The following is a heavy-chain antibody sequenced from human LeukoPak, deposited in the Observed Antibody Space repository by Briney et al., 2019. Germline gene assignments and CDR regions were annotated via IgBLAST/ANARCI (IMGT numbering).Heavy chain of an antibody. CDR1: GYTFTGYY. V-gene: IGHV1-2*06. Sequence: GASVKVSXKASGYTFTGYYMHWVRQAPGQGLEWIGRINPNSGGTNYAQKFQGRVTMTRDTSISTAYMELSRLRSDDTAVYYCARGRYSSGWYRGANWFDPWGQGTLVTVSS. D-gene: IGHD6-19*01. CDR2: INPNSGGT. J-gene: IGHJ5*02. CDR3: ARGRYSSGWYRGANWFDP.